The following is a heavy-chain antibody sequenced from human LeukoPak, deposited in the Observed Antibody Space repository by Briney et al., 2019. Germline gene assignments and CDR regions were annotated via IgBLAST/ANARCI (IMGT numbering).Heavy chain of an antibody. CDR3: ARVGEYHLLYYFDY. CDR2: VSAYDGGT. CDR1: GFTFNSYG. D-gene: IGHD2-2*01. V-gene: IGHV1-18*01. Sequence: ASVKVSCKTSGFTFNSYGITWVRQAPGQGLEWMCWVSAYDGGTNYSEKLQGRVTMTTDTSSSTAYMELRSLRFDDTAVYYCARVGEYHLLYYFDYWGQGTLVTVSS. J-gene: IGHJ4*02.